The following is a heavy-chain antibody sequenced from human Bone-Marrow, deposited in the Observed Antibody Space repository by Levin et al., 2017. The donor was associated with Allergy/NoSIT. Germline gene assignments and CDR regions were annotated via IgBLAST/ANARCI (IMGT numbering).Heavy chain of an antibody. J-gene: IGHJ3*02. CDR3: ARDLGFGSSGWYLDDEAFDI. CDR2: ISYDGSNK. Sequence: PGGSLRLSCAASGFTFSSYAMHWVRQAPGKGLEWVAVISYDGSNKYYADSVKGRFTISRDNFKNTLYLQMNSLRAEDTAVYYCARDLGFGSSGWYLDDEAFDIWGQGTMVTVSS. V-gene: IGHV3-30-3*01. D-gene: IGHD6-19*01. CDR1: GFTFSSYA.